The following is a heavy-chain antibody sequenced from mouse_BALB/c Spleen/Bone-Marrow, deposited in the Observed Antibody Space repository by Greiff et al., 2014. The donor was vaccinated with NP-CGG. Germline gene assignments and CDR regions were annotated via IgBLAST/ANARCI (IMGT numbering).Heavy chain of an antibody. CDR2: IYPGDGDT. V-gene: IGHV1-80*01. J-gene: IGHJ2*01. CDR3: ARGGISVYY. CDR1: GYAFSGYW. Sequence: QVQLQQSGAELVRPGSSVKISCKASGYAFSGYWMNWVKQRPGQGLEWIGQIYPGDGDTDYNGKFKGKATLTADKSSSTAYMQLSSLTSEDSAVYFCARGGISVYYWGQGTTLTVSS.